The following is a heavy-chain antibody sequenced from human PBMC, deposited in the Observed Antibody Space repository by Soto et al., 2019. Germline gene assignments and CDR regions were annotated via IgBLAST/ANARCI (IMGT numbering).Heavy chain of an antibody. CDR3: ARMNVDSYQFYYAMDV. J-gene: IGHJ6*02. CDR2: IFSDNER. D-gene: IGHD4-17*01. V-gene: IGHV2-26*01. CDR1: GFSLTTGKMG. Sequence: SGPTLVNPTETLTLTCTVSGFSLTTGKMGVSWIRQPGEALEWLAHIFSDNERSYSTSLQGRLTISKDTSGSQVVLSMTNVDPVDTATYYCARMNVDSYQFYYAMDVWGQGTTVTVSS.